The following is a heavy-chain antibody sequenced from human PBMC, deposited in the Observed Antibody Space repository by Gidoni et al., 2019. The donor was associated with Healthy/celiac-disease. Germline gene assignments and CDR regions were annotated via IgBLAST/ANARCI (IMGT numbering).Heavy chain of an antibody. J-gene: IGHJ4*02. D-gene: IGHD4-4*01. CDR3: ARDTVTTEIDY. CDR2: IRSSSSTI. Sequence: EVQLVESGGGLVQPGGSLRLSCAPSGFTFSSYSMNWVRQAPGNVLEWVSYIRSSSSTIYYADSVKGRFTISRDNAKNSLYLQMNSRRAEDTAVYYCARDTVTTEIDYWGQGTLVTVSS. CDR1: GFTFSSYS. V-gene: IGHV3-48*04.